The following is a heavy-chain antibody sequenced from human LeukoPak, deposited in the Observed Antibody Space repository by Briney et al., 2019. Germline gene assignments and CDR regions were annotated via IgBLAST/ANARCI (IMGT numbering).Heavy chain of an antibody. CDR1: GFTFSSYA. Sequence: PGGSLRLSCAASGFTFSSYAMHWVRQAPGKGLEWVAVISYDGSNKYYADSVKGRFTISRDNSKNTLYLQMNSLRAEDTAVYYCARGDSSGWDYWGQGTLVTVSS. D-gene: IGHD3-22*01. CDR2: ISYDGSNK. V-gene: IGHV3-30-3*01. CDR3: ARGDSSGWDY. J-gene: IGHJ4*02.